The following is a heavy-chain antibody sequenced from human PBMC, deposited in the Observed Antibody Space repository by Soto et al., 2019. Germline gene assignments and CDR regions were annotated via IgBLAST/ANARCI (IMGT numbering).Heavy chain of an antibody. Sequence: PSETLSLTCAVYVGSFSCYYWTWIRQPPGTWLEWIGEINHSGSTXXXPSLKSRVXISVDSSKNQFXLKLSXFTSADTAVYYCARRYGYSVDYWVQGTLVTVSS. CDR2: INHSGST. CDR3: ARRYGYSVDY. J-gene: IGHJ4*02. V-gene: IGHV4-34*01. D-gene: IGHD6-13*01. CDR1: VGSFSCYY.